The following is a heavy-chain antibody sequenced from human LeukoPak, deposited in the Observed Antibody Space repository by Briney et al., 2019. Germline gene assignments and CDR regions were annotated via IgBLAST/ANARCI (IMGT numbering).Heavy chain of an antibody. CDR1: GFTFSSYA. V-gene: IGHV3-30*04. D-gene: IGHD1-1*01. Sequence: QTGRSLRLSCAASGFTFSSYAMHWVRQAPGKGLEWVAVISYDGSNKYYADSVKGRFTISRDNSKNTLYLQMNSLRAEDTAVYYCARGKARTGTTSLFDYWGQGTLVTVSS. CDR3: ARGKARTGTTSLFDY. J-gene: IGHJ4*02. CDR2: ISYDGSNK.